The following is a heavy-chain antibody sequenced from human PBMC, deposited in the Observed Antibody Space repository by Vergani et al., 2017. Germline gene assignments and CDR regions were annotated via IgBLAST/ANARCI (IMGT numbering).Heavy chain of an antibody. CDR3: AREDIVATILGYYFDY. Sequence: QVQLVQSGAEVKKPGSSVKVSCKASGGTFSSYAISWVRQAPGQGLEWMGRIIPIFGTANYAQKFQGRVTLTADESTSTAYMELGSLRSEDTAVYYCAREDIVATILGYYFDYWGQGTLVTVSS. D-gene: IGHD5-12*01. CDR2: IIPIFGTA. J-gene: IGHJ4*02. CDR1: GGTFSSYA. V-gene: IGHV1-69*15.